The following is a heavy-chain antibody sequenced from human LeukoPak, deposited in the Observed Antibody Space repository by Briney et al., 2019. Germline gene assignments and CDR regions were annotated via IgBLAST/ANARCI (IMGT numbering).Heavy chain of an antibody. J-gene: IGHJ4*02. D-gene: IGHD5-18*01. CDR2: IYTGGST. Sequence: GGSLRLSCAASGFTVSSNYMSWVRQAPGKGLEWVSVIYTGGSTYYADSVKGRFTISRDNSMNTLYLQMNSLRAEDTAVYYCARDVSYGWYYFDYWGQGTLVTVSS. V-gene: IGHV3-53*01. CDR1: GFTVSSNY. CDR3: ARDVSYGWYYFDY.